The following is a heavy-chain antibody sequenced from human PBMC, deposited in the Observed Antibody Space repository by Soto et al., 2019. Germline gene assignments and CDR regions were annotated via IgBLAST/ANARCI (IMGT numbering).Heavy chain of an antibody. CDR3: ARAIVIGSCYPDY. D-gene: IGHD2-15*01. CDR1: GYTFTSYG. Sequence: GASVKVSCKASGYTFTSYGISWVRQAPGQGLEWMRWISAYNGNTTYAKKIQGRVTMTTHTSTSTAYMELRCLRSDDTAVYYCARAIVIGSCYPDYWGHGTLVTVSS. V-gene: IGHV1-18*01. CDR2: ISAYNGNT. J-gene: IGHJ4*01.